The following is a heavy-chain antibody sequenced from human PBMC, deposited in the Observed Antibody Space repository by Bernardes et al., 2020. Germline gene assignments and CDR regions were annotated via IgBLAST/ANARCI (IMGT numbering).Heavy chain of an antibody. D-gene: IGHD4-17*01. J-gene: IGHJ5*02. V-gene: IGHV4-31*03. CDR1: GGSMSSGTYY. Sequence: SETLSLTCTVSGGSMSSGTYYWTWIRQHPGKGLEWIGYTYYSGSTYYNPSLKSRVSISVDTSKNQFSLKLSSVTAADTAVYYCARDRGDYHRFFDPWGQGALVTVSS. CDR3: ARDRGDYHRFFDP. CDR2: TYYSGST.